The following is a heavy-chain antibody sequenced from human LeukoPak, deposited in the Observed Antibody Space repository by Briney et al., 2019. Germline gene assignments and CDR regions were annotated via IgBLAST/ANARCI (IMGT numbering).Heavy chain of an antibody. D-gene: IGHD3-9*01. V-gene: IGHV3-66*02. J-gene: IGHJ4*02. Sequence: HPGGSLRLSCAASGFTVSSNFMSWVRQAPGKGLEWVSIIYSGGTTYYADSVKGRFTISRDNSKNTLYLQMNSLRPGDTAVYYCASSYLGILTGYSYWGQGTLVTVSS. CDR2: IYSGGTT. CDR3: ASSYLGILTGYSY. CDR1: GFTVSSNF.